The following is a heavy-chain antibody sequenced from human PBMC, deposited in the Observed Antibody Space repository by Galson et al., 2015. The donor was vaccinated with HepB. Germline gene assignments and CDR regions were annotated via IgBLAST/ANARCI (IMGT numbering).Heavy chain of an antibody. J-gene: IGHJ4*02. CDR3: AKPLAAYSSGWSSDY. Sequence: SLRLSCAASGFTFSTYGMHWVRPAPGQGLQWVAVISYDGSYKYYADSVKGRFTISRDNSKNTLYLLMNSLGAEDTAVYYCAKPLAAYSSGWSSDYWGQGTLVTVSS. CDR2: ISYDGSYK. CDR1: GFTFSTYG. D-gene: IGHD6-19*01. V-gene: IGHV3-30*18.